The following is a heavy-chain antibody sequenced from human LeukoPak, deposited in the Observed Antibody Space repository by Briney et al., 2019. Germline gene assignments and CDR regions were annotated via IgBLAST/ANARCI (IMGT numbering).Heavy chain of an antibody. D-gene: IGHD3-22*01. CDR1: GASINNYF. CDR2: IHTSGTS. J-gene: IGHJ3*02. CDR3: ASLGGYYESSNSSQLETFDI. V-gene: IGHV4-59*01. Sequence: SETLSLTCAVSGASINNYFWSWIRRPPGKGLECIGYIHTSGTSNYNPSLKSRATFSVDTSDNQLSLRLNSVTAADTAVYYCASLGGYYESSNSSQLETFDIWGQGTMVIVSS.